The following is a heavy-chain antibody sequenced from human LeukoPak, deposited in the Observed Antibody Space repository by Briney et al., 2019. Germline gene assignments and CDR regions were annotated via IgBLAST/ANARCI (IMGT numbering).Heavy chain of an antibody. CDR2: ISGSGGST. CDR1: GFTFSSYA. V-gene: IGHV3-23*01. J-gene: IGHJ4*02. D-gene: IGHD3-3*01. CDR3: AKDTGLRFLEWLNPFDY. Sequence: GGSLRLSGAASGFTFSSYAMSWVRQAPGKGLEWVSAISGSGGSTYYADSVKGRFTISRDNSKNTLYLQMNSLRAEDTAVYYCAKDTGLRFLEWLNPFDYWGQGTLVTVSS.